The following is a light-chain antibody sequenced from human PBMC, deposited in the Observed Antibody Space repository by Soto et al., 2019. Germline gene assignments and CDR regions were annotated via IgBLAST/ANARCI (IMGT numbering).Light chain of an antibody. CDR3: QHFGSSPPWP. CDR1: QSVSSNY. J-gene: IGKJ1*01. V-gene: IGKV3-20*01. Sequence: ENVLTQFPGTLSLSPVERATLSCRASQSVSSNYLAWYQQKPGQTPRLLIYGASSRAAGIPDRFRGSGSGTDFTLTISRLEPEAFAVYYCQHFGSSPPWPFGQGTKVEMK. CDR2: GAS.